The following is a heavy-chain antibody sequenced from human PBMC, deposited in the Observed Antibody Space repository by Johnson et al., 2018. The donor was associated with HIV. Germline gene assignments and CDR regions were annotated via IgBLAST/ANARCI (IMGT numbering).Heavy chain of an antibody. CDR1: GFTFSSYA. CDR3: ARVTPQRGDNDVFDI. J-gene: IGHJ3*02. D-gene: IGHD3-16*01. CDR2: ISSSGSTI. Sequence: EVQLVESGGGVVQPGRSLRLSCAASGFTFSSYAMHWVRQAPGKGLEWVSYISSSGSTIYYADSVKGRFTISRDNAKNSLYLQMESLRADDTAVYYCARVTPQRGDNDVFDIWGQGTMVTVSS. V-gene: IGHV3-48*03.